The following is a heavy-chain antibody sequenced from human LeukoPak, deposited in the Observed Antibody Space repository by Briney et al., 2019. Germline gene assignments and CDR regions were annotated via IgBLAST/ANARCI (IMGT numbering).Heavy chain of an antibody. CDR3: ARDHYMLRFLEWLSATGPHDAFDI. CDR2: ISAYNGNT. CDR1: GYTFTSYG. Sequence: PGASVKVSCKASGYTFTSYGISRVRQAPGQGPEWMGWISAYNGNTNYAQKLQGRVTMTTDTSTRTAYMELRSLRSDDTAVYYCARDHYMLRFLEWLSATGPHDAFDIWGQGTMVTVSS. D-gene: IGHD3-3*01. V-gene: IGHV1-18*01. J-gene: IGHJ3*02.